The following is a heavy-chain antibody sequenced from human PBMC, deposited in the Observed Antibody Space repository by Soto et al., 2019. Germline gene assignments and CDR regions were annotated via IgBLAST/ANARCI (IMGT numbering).Heavy chain of an antibody. CDR2: ISISGGST. V-gene: IGHV3-23*01. D-gene: IGHD3-22*01. Sequence: GGSLRLSCAASGFTLSNYAMSWVRQAPGKGLEWVSAISISGGSTYYADSVKGRFTISRDSSKNTLYLQMNSLRAEDTAVYYCAKDLRDSSGYYYYIDYWGQGILVTVSS. CDR3: AKDLRDSSGYYYYIDY. J-gene: IGHJ4*02. CDR1: GFTLSNYA.